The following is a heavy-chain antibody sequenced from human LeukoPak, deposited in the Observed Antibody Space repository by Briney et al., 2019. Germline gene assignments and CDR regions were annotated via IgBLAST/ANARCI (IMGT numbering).Heavy chain of an antibody. D-gene: IGHD4-23*01. CDR2: STAYGGT. CDR1: GFIFSDYT. J-gene: IGHJ5*02. CDR3: AKGSTGGKVDWFDH. Sequence: GGSLGLSCAASGFIFSDYTMMWVRRAPGKGLQWVATSTAYGGTYYAASVKGRFAISRDNSRDTVSLYMNSLRVQDTAMYYCAKGSTGGKVDWFDHWGPGTLVTVSS. V-gene: IGHV3-23*01.